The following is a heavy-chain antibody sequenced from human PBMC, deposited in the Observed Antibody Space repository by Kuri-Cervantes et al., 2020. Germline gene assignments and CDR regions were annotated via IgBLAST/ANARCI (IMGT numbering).Heavy chain of an antibody. V-gene: IGHV1-8*01. CDR3: ASDRPPAARRRDLSGGMDV. D-gene: IGHD6-6*01. CDR2: RNPNSGNT. CDR1: GYTFTSYD. Sequence: ASVKVSCKSSGYTFTSYDTNWVRQATGQGLEGMGWRNPNSGNTGYAQKFQGRVTMTMHTSTSKFYMELNSLRSEERAVYYFASDRPPAARRRDLSGGMDVWGQGTTVTVSS. J-gene: IGHJ6*02.